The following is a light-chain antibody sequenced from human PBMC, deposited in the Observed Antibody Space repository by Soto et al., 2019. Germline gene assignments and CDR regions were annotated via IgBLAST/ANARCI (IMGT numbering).Light chain of an antibody. CDR3: QYYDSPRT. CDR2: GVS. CDR1: QSISSGH. V-gene: IGKV3-20*01. Sequence: EIVLTQSPGTLSLSPGERATLSCGASQSISSGHIAWYQQRPGQAPRLLMYGVSSRASGIPDRFRGSGSGTGFILTINRLEPEDLAVYACQYYDSPRTLGQGKRLQI. J-gene: IGKJ5*01.